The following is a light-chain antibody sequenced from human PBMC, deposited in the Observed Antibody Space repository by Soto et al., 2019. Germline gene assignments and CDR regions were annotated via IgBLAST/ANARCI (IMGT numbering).Light chain of an antibody. CDR3: QQHHDFPYT. CDR1: QDIQNY. Sequence: DIQMTQSPSSLSASVGDRVTITCQASQDIQNYINWYQHTPGKAPKLLIFDASNLQPGVASRFSVRASGTDFFRTISSLHPEDFATYFCQQHHDFPYTFGQGTKLDIK. V-gene: IGKV1-33*01. CDR2: DAS. J-gene: IGKJ2*01.